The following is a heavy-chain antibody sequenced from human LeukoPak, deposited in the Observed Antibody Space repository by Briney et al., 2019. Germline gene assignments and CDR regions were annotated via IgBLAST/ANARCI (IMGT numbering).Heavy chain of an antibody. V-gene: IGHV3-23*01. CDR3: ARGNFYSGSGSSPLDY. CDR1: GFTFSSYA. J-gene: IGHJ4*02. CDR2: ISLDGATT. D-gene: IGHD3-10*01. Sequence: GGSLRLSCAASGFTFSSYAMSWVRQAPGKGLEWVSGISLDGATTYYAGSVEGRFTISRDNAKNTLFLQMNSLGAEDSAVYYCARGNFYSGSGSSPLDYWGQGTVVTVSS.